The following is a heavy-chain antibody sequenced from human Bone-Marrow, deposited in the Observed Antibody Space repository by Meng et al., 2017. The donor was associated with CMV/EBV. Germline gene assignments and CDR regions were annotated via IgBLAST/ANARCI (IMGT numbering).Heavy chain of an antibody. D-gene: IGHD3-3*01. CDR1: GFTFSSYS. Sequence: LPLTCAASGFTFSSYSMNWVRQAPGKGLEWVSSISSSSSYIYYADSVKGRFTISRDNAKNSLYLQMNSLRAEDTAVYYCARNMYDFWSGYPLFGYYYGMDVWRQGTTVTVSS. CDR3: ARNMYDFWSGYPLFGYYYGMDV. CDR2: ISSSSSYI. J-gene: IGHJ6*02. V-gene: IGHV3-21*01.